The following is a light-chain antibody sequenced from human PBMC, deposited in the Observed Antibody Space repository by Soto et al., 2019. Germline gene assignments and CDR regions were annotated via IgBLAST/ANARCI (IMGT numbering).Light chain of an antibody. CDR2: DGF. J-gene: IGKJ1*01. Sequence: DVQMTQSPSSLSASVGDRVAISCRASQSVGVSLAWYQQKPGTAPKLLIYDGFTVDFGVPSRFSGSGSGTEFTLTISSLQPEDFATYYCQHYDGFSRSFAQGTKVDI. CDR3: QHYDGFSRS. CDR1: QSVGVS. V-gene: IGKV1-5*01.